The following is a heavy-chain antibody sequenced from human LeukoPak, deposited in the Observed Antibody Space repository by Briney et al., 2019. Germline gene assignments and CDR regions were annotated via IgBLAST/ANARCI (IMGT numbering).Heavy chain of an antibody. D-gene: IGHD5-18*01. CDR1: GFTFSSNW. CDR3: ARGIQLWLRMGDAFDI. J-gene: IGHJ3*02. Sequence: GGSLKLSCAASGFTFSSNWMSWVRQAPGKGLEWVATIKKDGSEKYYVDSVKGRFTISRDNAKNSLYLQMNSLRAEDTAVYYCARGIQLWLRMGDAFDIWGQGTMVTVSS. V-gene: IGHV3-7*02. CDR2: IKKDGSEK.